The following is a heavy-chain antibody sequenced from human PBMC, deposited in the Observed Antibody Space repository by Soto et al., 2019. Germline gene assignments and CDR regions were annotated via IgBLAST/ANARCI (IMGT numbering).Heavy chain of an antibody. CDR3: ARAGIAYCSSTTCYLYYYVMDV. V-gene: IGHV1-46*01. CDR2: INPNSGST. J-gene: IGHJ6*02. D-gene: IGHD2-2*01. CDR1: GYTVTSYY. Sequence: ASVKVSCKASGYTVTSYYMHWVRQAPGQGLEWMGIINPNSGSTTYAQKFQGRVTMTRDTSTSTVYMELTSLTSGDTAVYYCARAGIAYCSSTTCYLYYYVMDVWGQGTTVTVSS.